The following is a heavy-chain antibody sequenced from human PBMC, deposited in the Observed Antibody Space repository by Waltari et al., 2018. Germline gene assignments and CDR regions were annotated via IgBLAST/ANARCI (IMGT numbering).Heavy chain of an antibody. Sequence: EVQLVESGGGLVQPGGSLSLSCAASGFTSSGTWLHWVRQVPGKGLVWVSRISGDGSTINYADSVKGRFTISRDTAKNTLYLQMNSLRAEDTAVYYCARGADLRGQGILVTVSS. CDR2: ISGDGSTI. CDR1: GFTSSGTW. J-gene: IGHJ4*02. CDR3: ARGADL. D-gene: IGHD3-3*01. V-gene: IGHV3-74*01.